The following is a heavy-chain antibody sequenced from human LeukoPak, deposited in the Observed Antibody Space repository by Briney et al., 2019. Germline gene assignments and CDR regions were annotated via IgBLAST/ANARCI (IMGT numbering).Heavy chain of an antibody. V-gene: IGHV3-23*01. CDR1: GFTFSNYG. CDR3: AKDGKGWDCSGGSCNDAFDI. CDR2: ISGGGGST. J-gene: IGHJ3*02. D-gene: IGHD2-15*01. Sequence: GGSLRLSCAASGFTFSNYGMNWVRQAPGKGLEWVSSISGGGGSTYYADSVKGRFTISRDNAKNSLYLQMNSLRAEDTALYYCAKDGKGWDCSGGSCNDAFDIWGQGTMVTVSS.